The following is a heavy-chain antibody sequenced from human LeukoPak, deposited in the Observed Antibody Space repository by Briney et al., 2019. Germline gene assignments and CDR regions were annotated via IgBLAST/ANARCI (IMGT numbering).Heavy chain of an antibody. Sequence: SETLSLTCAVYGVSLRAYYWSWIRQSPEKGLEWIGEVNHEGDSIYSPSLKSRLTVSVDMSKNQFSLNLRSVTDADTAVYFCARGSNYVSDYYFDVWGKGTTVIVSS. V-gene: IGHV4-34*01. CDR1: GVSLRAYY. CDR3: ARGSNYVSDYYFDV. D-gene: IGHD4-11*01. J-gene: IGHJ6*03. CDR2: VNHEGDS.